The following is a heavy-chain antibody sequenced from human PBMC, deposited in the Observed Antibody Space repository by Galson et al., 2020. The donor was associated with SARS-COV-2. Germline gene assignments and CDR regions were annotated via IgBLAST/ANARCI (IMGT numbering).Heavy chain of an antibody. Sequence: SGPTLVKPTQTLTLTCTFSGFSLSTSGMCVSWIRQPPGKALEWLALIDWADDKYYSTSLKTRLTISKDTSKNQVVLTMTNMDPVDTATYYCARTQVWAYSDGPGAFDSWGQGTMVTVSS. V-gene: IGHV2-70*01. CDR3: ARTQVWAYSDGPGAFDS. J-gene: IGHJ3*02. D-gene: IGHD5-18*01. CDR2: IDWADDK. CDR1: GFSLSTSGMC.